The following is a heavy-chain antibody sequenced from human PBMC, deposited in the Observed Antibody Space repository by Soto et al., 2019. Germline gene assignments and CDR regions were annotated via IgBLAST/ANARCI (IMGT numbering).Heavy chain of an antibody. CDR2: ISGSGGST. Sequence: GGSLRLSCAASGFTFSSYAMSWVRQAPGKGLEWVSAISGSGGSTYYADSVKGRFTISRDNSKNTLYLQMNSLRAEDTAVYYCAKDAFYCSSTGCYEVRPMDVWGKGTTVTVSS. D-gene: IGHD2-2*01. V-gene: IGHV3-23*01. CDR1: GFTFSSYA. J-gene: IGHJ6*03. CDR3: AKDAFYCSSTGCYEVRPMDV.